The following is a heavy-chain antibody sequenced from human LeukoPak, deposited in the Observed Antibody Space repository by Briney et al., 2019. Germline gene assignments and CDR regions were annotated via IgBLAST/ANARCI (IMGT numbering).Heavy chain of an antibody. V-gene: IGHV3-48*03. Sequence: PGGSVRLSCAASGFTFSSYEMNWVRQAPGKGLEWVSYISSSGSTTYYADSVKGRFTISRDNAKNSLNLQMNSLRAEDTAVYYCARYGDYWGQGTLVTVSS. D-gene: IGHD3-10*01. CDR2: ISSSGSTT. CDR1: GFTFSSYE. CDR3: ARYGDY. J-gene: IGHJ4*02.